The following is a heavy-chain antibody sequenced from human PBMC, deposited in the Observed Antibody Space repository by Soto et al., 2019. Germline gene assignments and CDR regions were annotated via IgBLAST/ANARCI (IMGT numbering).Heavy chain of an antibody. J-gene: IGHJ6*02. V-gene: IGHV3-15*07. Sequence: GSLRLSCAASGFTFSNAWMNWVRQAPGKGLEWVGRIKSKTDGGTTDYAAPVKGRFTISRDDSKNTLYLQMNSLKTEDTAVYYCSTADRVVPAAMVYYYYGMDVWGQGTTVTVSS. D-gene: IGHD2-2*01. CDR1: GFTFSNAW. CDR2: IKSKTDGGTT. CDR3: STADRVVPAAMVYYYYGMDV.